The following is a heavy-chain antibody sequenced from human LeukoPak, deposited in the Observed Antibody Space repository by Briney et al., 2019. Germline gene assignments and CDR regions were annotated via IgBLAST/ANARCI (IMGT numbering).Heavy chain of an antibody. J-gene: IGHJ4*02. CDR2: ISGSGSGGST. CDR3: AKSGYNRFDY. Sequence: GGSLRLSCAASGFTFSSYGMSWVRQAPGKGLEWVSSISGSGSGGSTYYADSVKGRFTISRDNSKNTLYLQMNSLIAEDTAVYCCAKSGYNRFDYWGQGTRVTVSS. V-gene: IGHV3-23*01. CDR1: GFTFSSYG. D-gene: IGHD5-24*01.